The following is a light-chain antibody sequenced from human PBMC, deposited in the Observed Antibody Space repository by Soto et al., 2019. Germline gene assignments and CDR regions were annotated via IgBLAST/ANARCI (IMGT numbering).Light chain of an antibody. V-gene: IGLV2-8*01. Sequence: QSALTQPPSASGSPGQSVTISWTGTSSDVGGYNFVSWYQQHPGKAPKLMIYEVSKRPSGVPDRFSGSKSDNTASLTVSGLQAEDEADYYCSSYAGSNNRYVFGTGTKVTVL. CDR1: SSDVGGYNF. CDR2: EVS. J-gene: IGLJ1*01. CDR3: SSYAGSNNRYV.